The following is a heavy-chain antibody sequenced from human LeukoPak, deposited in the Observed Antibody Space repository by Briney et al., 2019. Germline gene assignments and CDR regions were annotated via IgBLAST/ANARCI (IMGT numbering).Heavy chain of an antibody. D-gene: IGHD5-18*01. J-gene: IGHJ4*02. CDR3: TKGTIWLPFDY. CDR2: ISGSGGST. CDR1: RFTFSNYW. V-gene: IGHV3-23*01. Sequence: PGGSLRLSCAVSRFTFSNYWMSWVRQAPGKGLEWVSAISGSGGSTYYADSVKGRFTISRDNSKNTLYLQMNSLRAEDTAVYYCTKGTIWLPFDYWGQGTLVTVSS.